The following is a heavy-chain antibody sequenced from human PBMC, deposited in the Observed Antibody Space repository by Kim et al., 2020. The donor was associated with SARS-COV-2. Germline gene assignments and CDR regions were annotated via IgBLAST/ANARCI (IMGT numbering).Heavy chain of an antibody. V-gene: IGHV4-38-2*02. D-gene: IGHD4-17*01. J-gene: IGHJ6*02. Sequence: SETLSLTCTVSGYSISSGYYWGWIRQPPGKGLEWIGSIYHSGSTYYNPSLKSRVTISVDTSKNQFSLKLSSVTAADTAVYYCARIPKNDYGDYGFMDVWGQGTTVTVSS. CDR3: ARIPKNDYGDYGFMDV. CDR1: GYSISSGYY. CDR2: IYHSGST.